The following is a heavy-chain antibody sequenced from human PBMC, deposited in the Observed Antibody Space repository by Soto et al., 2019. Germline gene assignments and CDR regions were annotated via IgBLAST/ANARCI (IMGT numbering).Heavy chain of an antibody. CDR2: ISSHGRDI. V-gene: IGHV3-21*06. CDR1: GFTFTSDS. J-gene: IGHJ4*02. Sequence: VGSLRLSCEASGFTFTSDSMTWVRQAPGKGLEWVSSISSHGRDIFYADSVKGRFTISRDNAKDSLHLQMNSLTGEDSAVYYCARGAALAGKLDLWGQGTLVTVSS. D-gene: IGHD6-19*01. CDR3: ARGAALAGKLDL.